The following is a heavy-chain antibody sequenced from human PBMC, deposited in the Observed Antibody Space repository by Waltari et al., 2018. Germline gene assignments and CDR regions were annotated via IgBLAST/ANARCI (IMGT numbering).Heavy chain of an antibody. CDR3: TTLFGDFWSGYFFDF. D-gene: IGHD3-3*01. V-gene: IGHV3-15*01. CDR2: VKSKADGGTR. CDR1: GFTFSNAW. Sequence: EVQLVESGGGLVKPGGSLRLSCAASGFTFSNAWMSWVRQAPGKGLEWVGRVKSKADGGTRDYSAPVKGRLTISRDDSENTLYLQMNSLKTEDTAVYYCTTLFGDFWSGYFFDFWGQGTLVTVSS. J-gene: IGHJ4*02.